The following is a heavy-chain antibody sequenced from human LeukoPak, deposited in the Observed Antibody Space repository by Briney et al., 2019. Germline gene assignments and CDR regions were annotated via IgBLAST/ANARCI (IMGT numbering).Heavy chain of an antibody. CDR1: GYTFTSYA. Sequence: GASVKVSCKASGYTFTSYAMHWVRQAPGQRLEWMGWINAGNGNTKYSQKFQGRVTITRDTSASTAYMELSSLRSEDTAVYYCTTYGDVDAFDIWGQGTMVTVSS. V-gene: IGHV1-3*01. J-gene: IGHJ3*02. D-gene: IGHD4-17*01. CDR2: INAGNGNT. CDR3: TTYGDVDAFDI.